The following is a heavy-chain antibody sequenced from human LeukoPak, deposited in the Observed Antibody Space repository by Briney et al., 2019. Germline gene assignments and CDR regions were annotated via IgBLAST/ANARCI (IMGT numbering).Heavy chain of an antibody. D-gene: IGHD6-25*01. CDR3: AHSKSYSSGLDS. Sequence: ESGPTLVHPTPPPTLTCTFSGFSLSTSGVGVGWIRQPPGKALEWLALIYWDDDKRYSPSLKSRLTITKDTSKNQVVLTMTSMDPVDIATYYCAHSKSYSSGLDSWGQGTLVTVTS. V-gene: IGHV2-5*02. CDR2: IYWDDDK. CDR1: GFSLSTSGVG. J-gene: IGHJ4*02.